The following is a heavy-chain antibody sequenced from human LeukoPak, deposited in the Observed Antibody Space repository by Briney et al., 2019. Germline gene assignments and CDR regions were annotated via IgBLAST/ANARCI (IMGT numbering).Heavy chain of an antibody. CDR1: GFTFSSYA. CDR3: ACEYSSSWFDY. V-gene: IGHV3-30-3*01. CDR2: ISYDGSNK. D-gene: IGHD6-13*01. J-gene: IGHJ4*02. Sequence: GRSLRLSCAASGFTFSSYAMHWARQAPGKGLEWVAVISYDGSNKYYADSVKGRFTISRDNSKNTLYLQMNSLRAEDTAVYYCACEYSSSWFDYWGQGTLVTVSS.